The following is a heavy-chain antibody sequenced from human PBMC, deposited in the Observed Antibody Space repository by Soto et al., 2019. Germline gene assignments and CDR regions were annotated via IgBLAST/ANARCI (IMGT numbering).Heavy chain of an antibody. CDR3: ARVPDY. Sequence: QLQLQESGSGLVKPSRTLSLTCAVSGGSISSGGYSWSWIRQPPGKGLEWIGYIYHSGRTYYNPSLKSRVTMSVDRAKNQFSPKLSPVTAADTAVYYCARVPDYWGQGTLVTVSS. CDR1: GGSISSGGYS. D-gene: IGHD2-2*01. V-gene: IGHV4-30-2*01. CDR2: IYHSGRT. J-gene: IGHJ4*02.